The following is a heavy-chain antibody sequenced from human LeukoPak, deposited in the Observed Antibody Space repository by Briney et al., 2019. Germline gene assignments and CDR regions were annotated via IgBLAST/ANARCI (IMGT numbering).Heavy chain of an antibody. CDR1: GGSVSSDTYY. CDR2: LSHSGSS. Sequence: PSETLSLTCIVSGGSVSSDTYYWSWIRRPPGRGLEWIAYLSHSGSSDSNPSLTSRVTTLVDTSKNQFSLKLTSVTAADTAVYYCARARYANAWYAFDIWGHGTMVTVSS. V-gene: IGHV4-61*01. CDR3: ARARYANAWYAFDI. D-gene: IGHD2-2*01. J-gene: IGHJ3*02.